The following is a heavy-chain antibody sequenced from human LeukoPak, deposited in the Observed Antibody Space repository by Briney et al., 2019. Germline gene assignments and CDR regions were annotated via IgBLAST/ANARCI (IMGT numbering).Heavy chain of an antibody. J-gene: IGHJ4*02. CDR2: IGHTGTEI. V-gene: IGHV3-48*02. D-gene: IGHD2-8*02. Sequence: GGSLRLSCAASGFTFSSYSMNWVRQAPGKGLEWVSYIGHTGTEIRYADSVRGRLTISRDNVRNSLYLQMNSLRDEDTAVYYCVKDRGYCTGGNCYRFFDSWGQGDLVTVSS. CDR1: GFTFSSYS. CDR3: VKDRGYCTGGNCYRFFDS.